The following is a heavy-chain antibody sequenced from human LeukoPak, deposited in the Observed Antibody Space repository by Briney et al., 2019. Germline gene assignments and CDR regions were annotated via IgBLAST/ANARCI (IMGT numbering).Heavy chain of an antibody. CDR2: IIPIFVTA. CDR1: GYTFTSYA. CDR3: ARGGDYYDSSGYYCDY. Sequence: RASVKVSCKASGYTFTSYAISWVRQAPGQGLESMGGIIPIFVTANYAQQFLGRVTITGDESTSTAYMELSSLRSEDTAVYYCARGGDYYDSSGYYCDYWGQGTLVTVSS. V-gene: IGHV1-69*13. J-gene: IGHJ4*02. D-gene: IGHD3-22*01.